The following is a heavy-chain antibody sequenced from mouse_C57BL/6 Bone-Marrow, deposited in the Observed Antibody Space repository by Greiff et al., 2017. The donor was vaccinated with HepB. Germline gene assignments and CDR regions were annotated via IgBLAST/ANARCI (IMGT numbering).Heavy chain of an antibody. CDR1: GYTFTSYG. V-gene: IGHV1-81*01. CDR3: AREGPYYYAMDY. J-gene: IGHJ4*01. Sequence: QVQLQQSGAELARPGASVKLSCKASGYTFTSYGISWVKQRTGQGLEWIGEIYPRSGNTYYNEKFKGKATLTADKSSSTAYMQLSSLTSEDSAVYYCAREGPYYYAMDYWGQGTSVTVSS. CDR2: IYPRSGNT.